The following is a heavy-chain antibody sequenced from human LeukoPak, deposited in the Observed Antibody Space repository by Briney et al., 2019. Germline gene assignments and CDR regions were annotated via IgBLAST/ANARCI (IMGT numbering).Heavy chain of an antibody. CDR3: ARGGPRDGYDY. CDR2: IYYTGT. D-gene: IGHD5-18*01. J-gene: IGHJ4*02. CDR1: GGSVTDYY. V-gene: IGHV4-59*02. Sequence: SETLSLTCTVSGGSVTDYYWSWIRQSPGKGLEWIGYIYYTGTSYNPSLKSRVTISADTSKNQFSLKLISVTAADTAVYYCARGGPRDGYDYWGQGTLVTVSS.